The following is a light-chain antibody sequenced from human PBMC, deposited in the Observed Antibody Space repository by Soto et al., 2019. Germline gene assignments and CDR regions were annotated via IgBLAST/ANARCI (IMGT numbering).Light chain of an antibody. CDR3: NSYGSTSTRYV. J-gene: IGLJ1*01. CDR1: SSDVGGYNY. V-gene: IGLV2-14*01. Sequence: QSALTQPASVSGSPGQSITISCTGTSSDVGGYNYVSWYQQHPGKAPKLKIYEVSNRPSGVSNRFSGSKSGNTASLTISGLQAEDEADYFCNSYGSTSTRYVFGTGTKLTVL. CDR2: EVS.